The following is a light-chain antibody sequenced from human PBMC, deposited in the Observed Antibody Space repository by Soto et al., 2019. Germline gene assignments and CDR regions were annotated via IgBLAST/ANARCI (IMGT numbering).Light chain of an antibody. J-gene: IGKJ2*01. CDR1: QNISKF. CDR2: DAS. Sequence: DIQMTQSPSSLTASVGDRVTITCQTSQNISKFLIWYQQSPGKAPNLLISDASNLEAGVPSRFSERGSGKHFTLTISSLQPEDIGRYFCHQYDDLPYTFGQGTRLQI. CDR3: HQYDDLPYT. V-gene: IGKV1-33*01.